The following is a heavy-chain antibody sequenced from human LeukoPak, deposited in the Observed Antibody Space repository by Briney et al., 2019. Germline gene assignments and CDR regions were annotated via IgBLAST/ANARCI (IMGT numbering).Heavy chain of an antibody. V-gene: IGHV3-30*04. Sequence: GGSLRLSCAASGFTFSSYAMHWVRQAPGKGLEWVAVISYDGSNKYYADSVKGRFTISRDNYENTLYLQMNSLRAEDTAVYYCARDLNPYGSGSYDYWGQGTLVTVSS. J-gene: IGHJ4*02. CDR2: ISYDGSNK. D-gene: IGHD3-10*01. CDR1: GFTFSSYA. CDR3: ARDLNPYGSGSYDY.